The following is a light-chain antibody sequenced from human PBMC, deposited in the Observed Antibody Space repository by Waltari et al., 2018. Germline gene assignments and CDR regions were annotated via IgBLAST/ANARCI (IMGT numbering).Light chain of an antibody. CDR3: QVWDSSSDHPVV. J-gene: IGLJ2*01. V-gene: IGLV3-21*02. CDR1: NIGSKS. CDR2: DDS. Sequence: SYVLTQPPSVSVAPGQTARITCGGNNIGSKSVHWYQQKPGQAPGLVVYDDSDRPSGIPERFSGSNSGNTATLTISRVGAGDEADYYCQVWDSSSDHPVVFGGGTKLTVL.